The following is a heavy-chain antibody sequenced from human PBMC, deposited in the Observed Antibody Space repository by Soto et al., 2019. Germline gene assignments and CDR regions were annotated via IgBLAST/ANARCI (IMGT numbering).Heavy chain of an antibody. Sequence: QVHLQESGPGLVKPSETLSLTCTVSGASIRNYYWSWIRQPPGKGLEWIGFSSYSGSTNYNPSLNSRATMSVDTSKNQFSLKLTSVTAADTAVYYCARDQNGSPHFDYWGQGILVTVSS. J-gene: IGHJ4*02. CDR1: GASIRNYY. CDR2: SSYSGST. CDR3: ARDQNGSPHFDY. D-gene: IGHD1-26*01. V-gene: IGHV4-59*01.